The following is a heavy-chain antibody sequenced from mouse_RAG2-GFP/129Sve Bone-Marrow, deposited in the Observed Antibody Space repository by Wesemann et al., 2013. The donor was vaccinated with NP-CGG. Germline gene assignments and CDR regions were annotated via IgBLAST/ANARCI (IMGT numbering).Heavy chain of an antibody. V-gene: IGHV14-3*02. D-gene: IGHD2-3*01. J-gene: IGHJ1*01. Sequence: EVQLQQSGAELVKPGASVKLSCTASGFNIKDTYMHWVKQRPEQGLEWIGRIDPANGNTKYDPKFQGKATITADTSSNTAYLQLSSLTSEDTAVYYCARWLLPYWYFDVWGAGTTVTVSS. CDR3: ARWLLPYWYFDV. CDR1: GFNIKDTY. CDR2: IDPANGNT.